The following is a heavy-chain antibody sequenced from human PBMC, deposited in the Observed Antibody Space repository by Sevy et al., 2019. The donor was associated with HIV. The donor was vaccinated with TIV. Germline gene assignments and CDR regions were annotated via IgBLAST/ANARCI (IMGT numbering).Heavy chain of an antibody. CDR2: ISGSGGST. Sequence: GGSLRLSCAASGFTFSSYAMSWVRQAPGKGLEWVSAISGSGGSTYYADSVKGRFTISRDNSKNTLYLQMNSLRAEDTAVYYCAKDIPGKHDFWSGYSVTTYYYYYGMDVWGQGTTVTVSS. CDR1: GFTFSSYA. D-gene: IGHD3-3*01. V-gene: IGHV3-23*01. CDR3: AKDIPGKHDFWSGYSVTTYYYYYGMDV. J-gene: IGHJ6*02.